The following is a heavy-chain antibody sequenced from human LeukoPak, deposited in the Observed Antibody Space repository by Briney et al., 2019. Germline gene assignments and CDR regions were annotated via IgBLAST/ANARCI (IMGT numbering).Heavy chain of an antibody. V-gene: IGHV3-30*02. Sequence: QAGGSLRLSCAASGFTFSSYGMHWVRQAPGKGLEWVTFIRYDGSTKYYADSVKGRFTISRDNSKNTLYLQMHSLRAEDTAVYYCAKGSLLVRAYYYDSSGYTDWGQGTLVTVSS. J-gene: IGHJ4*02. CDR2: IRYDGSTK. CDR1: GFTFSSYG. D-gene: IGHD3-22*01. CDR3: AKGSLLVRAYYYDSSGYTD.